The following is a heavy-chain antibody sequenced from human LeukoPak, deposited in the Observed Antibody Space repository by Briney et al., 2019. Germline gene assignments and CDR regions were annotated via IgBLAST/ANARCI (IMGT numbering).Heavy chain of an antibody. CDR1: GVTFSSYA. CDR2: IIVSGGST. D-gene: IGHD3-9*01. CDR3: AKPFSDYDILTGYYPGAIDY. J-gene: IGHJ4*02. Sequence: GGSRRLSCAAAGVTFSSYAMSWCRQAPGKGLEGVSAIIVSGGSTYYADSVKGRFTISRDNSKNTLYLQMNSLRAEDTAVHYCAKPFSDYDILTGYYPGAIDYWGPGTLVTVSS. V-gene: IGHV3-23*01.